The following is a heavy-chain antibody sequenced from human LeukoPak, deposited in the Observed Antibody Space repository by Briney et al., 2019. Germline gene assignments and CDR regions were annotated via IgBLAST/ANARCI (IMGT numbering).Heavy chain of an antibody. Sequence: PSETLSLSCTVSGGSIGNYYWSWIRQPAGKGLEWIGHIYASGTTNYNPSLKSRLTISADTSKNQFSLQLRSVTAADTAVYYCVIGVGWQPDYWGQGALVTVSS. J-gene: IGHJ4*02. CDR2: IYASGTT. D-gene: IGHD2-15*01. CDR3: VIGVGWQPDY. CDR1: GGSIGNYY. V-gene: IGHV4-4*07.